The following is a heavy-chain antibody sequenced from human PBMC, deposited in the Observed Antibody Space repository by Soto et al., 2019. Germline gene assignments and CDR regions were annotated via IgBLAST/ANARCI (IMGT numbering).Heavy chain of an antibody. Sequence: SETLSLTCTVSGGSINTINNYWSWIRQPPGKGLEWIGFISYGGSTYYNPSLMSRLTISLDTSTNRFSLKLTSVTAADTAVYYCAREEAARIERWFDPWGQGTLVTVS. CDR3: AREEAARIERWFDP. V-gene: IGHV4-30-4*01. CDR2: ISYGGST. D-gene: IGHD6-6*01. CDR1: GGSINTINNY. J-gene: IGHJ5*02.